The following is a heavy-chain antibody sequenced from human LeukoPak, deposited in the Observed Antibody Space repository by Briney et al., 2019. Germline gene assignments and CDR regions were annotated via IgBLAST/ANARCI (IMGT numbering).Heavy chain of an antibody. Sequence: GGSLRLSCAASGFTVSSNYMSWVRQAPGKGLEWVSAISGSGGSTYYADSVKGRFTISRDNSKNTLYLQMNSLRAEDTAVYYCAKDLEYYDILTGYYVYGRFDYWGQGTLVTVSS. J-gene: IGHJ4*02. CDR1: GFTVSSNY. D-gene: IGHD3-9*01. CDR3: AKDLEYYDILTGYYVYGRFDY. CDR2: ISGSGGST. V-gene: IGHV3-23*01.